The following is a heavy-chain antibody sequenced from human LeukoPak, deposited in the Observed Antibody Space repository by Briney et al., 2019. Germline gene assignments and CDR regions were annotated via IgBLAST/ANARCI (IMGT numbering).Heavy chain of an antibody. J-gene: IGHJ4*02. Sequence: SETLSLTCAVSGYFISSNYFWGWIRQPPGKGLEWIGSIYHSGSTYYSPSLKSRVTISLDTSKNQFSLKLSSVTAADTAVYYCARDSSGYYYYFDYWGQGTLVTASS. V-gene: IGHV4-38-2*02. CDR3: ARDSSGYYYYFDY. D-gene: IGHD3-22*01. CDR1: GYFISSNYF. CDR2: IYHSGST.